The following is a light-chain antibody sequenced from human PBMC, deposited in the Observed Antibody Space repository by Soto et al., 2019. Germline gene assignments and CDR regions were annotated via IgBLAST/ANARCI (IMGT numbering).Light chain of an antibody. CDR2: GAS. V-gene: IGKV3-15*01. CDR1: QSISSN. Sequence: EIVMTQSPATLSVSPGDRATLSCRASQSISSNLAWYQQKPGQAPRLLIYGASTRATGIPARFGGSGSGTEFTLTISSLQSEDFAVYYCQQYNNWPPWTFGQGTKV. J-gene: IGKJ1*01. CDR3: QQYNNWPPWT.